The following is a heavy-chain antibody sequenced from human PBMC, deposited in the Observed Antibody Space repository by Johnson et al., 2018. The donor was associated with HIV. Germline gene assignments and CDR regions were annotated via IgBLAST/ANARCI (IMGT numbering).Heavy chain of an antibody. CDR3: ARGQIAARWSDALHF. D-gene: IGHD6-6*01. V-gene: IGHV3-30*19. CDR1: GFTFSSYG. Sequence: QVQLVESGGGVVQPGGSLRLSCAASGFTFSSYGMHWVRQAPGKGLEWVAFISYDGSNKYYADSVKGRSTISRDNSKNTLYLVINRVRPEDTAVYYCARGQIAARWSDALHFWGQGTMVTVSS. J-gene: IGHJ3*01. CDR2: ISYDGSNK.